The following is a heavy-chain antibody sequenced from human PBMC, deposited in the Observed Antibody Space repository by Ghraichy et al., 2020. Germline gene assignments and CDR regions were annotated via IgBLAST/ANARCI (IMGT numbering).Heavy chain of an antibody. J-gene: IGHJ4*02. D-gene: IGHD6-19*01. V-gene: IGHV4-4*02. CDR2: IDRSGTS. Sequence: SETLSLTCAVSGDSMSSGGWWSWVRQSPGKGLKWIGEIDRSGTSYYRPSLVGRVNISADKSKNQFSLTLTSVTAADTAMYFCTKSNGLYSLHYWGQGILVTVSS. CDR3: TKSNGLYSLHY. CDR1: GDSMSSGGW.